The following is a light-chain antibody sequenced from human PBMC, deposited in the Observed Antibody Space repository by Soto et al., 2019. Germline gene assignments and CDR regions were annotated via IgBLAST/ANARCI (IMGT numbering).Light chain of an antibody. V-gene: IGLV1-40*01. J-gene: IGLJ3*02. Sequence: QSVLTQPPSVSGAPGQRVTISCTGSYANIGAGYEVHWYQQIPGTAPKLLISGHNNRPSGIPERFSGSNSGNTATLTISRVEAGDEADYYCQVWDSSSDHWVFGGGTKVTVL. CDR2: GHN. CDR3: QVWDSSSDHWV. CDR1: YANIGAGYE.